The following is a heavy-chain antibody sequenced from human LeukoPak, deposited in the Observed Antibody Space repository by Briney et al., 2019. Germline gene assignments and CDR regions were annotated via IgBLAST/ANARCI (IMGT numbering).Heavy chain of an antibody. CDR2: IYYRSKWYN. Sequence: SQTLSLTCAISGDSVSSNSAAWNWIRHSPSRGLEWLGSIYYRSKWYNEYSVSMKSRITINPDTSKNQFSLQLNSVTPEDTAVYYCARSGAVGIDYWGQGTLVTVSS. CDR3: ARSGAVGIDY. D-gene: IGHD1-26*01. J-gene: IGHJ4*02. CDR1: GDSVSSNSAA. V-gene: IGHV6-1*01.